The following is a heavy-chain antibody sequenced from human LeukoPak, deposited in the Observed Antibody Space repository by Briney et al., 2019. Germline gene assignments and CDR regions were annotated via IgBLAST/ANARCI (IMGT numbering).Heavy chain of an antibody. J-gene: IGHJ4*02. CDR3: ARTGPGGY. Sequence: SETLSLTCTVSGGSVSTYYWSWIRQPPGKGLEWIGYIHHTWGTNYNPSLRSRVTISMDTSNNQFSLRLSSVTAADTAVYYCARTGPGGYWGQGILVTVSS. V-gene: IGHV4-59*02. D-gene: IGHD1-14*01. CDR2: IHHTWGT. CDR1: GGSVSTYY.